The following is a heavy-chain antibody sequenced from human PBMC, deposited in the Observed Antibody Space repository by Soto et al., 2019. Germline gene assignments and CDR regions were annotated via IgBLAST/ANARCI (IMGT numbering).Heavy chain of an antibody. V-gene: IGHV3-9*01. CDR1: GFTFDDYA. CDR2: ISWNSGSI. Sequence: PGGSLRLSCAASGFTFDDYAMHWVRQAPGKGLEWVSGISWNSGSIGYADSVKGRFTISRDNAKNSLYLQMNSLRAEDTALYYCAKDRSYGSGSCFDYWGQGTPVTVSS. D-gene: IGHD3-10*01. CDR3: AKDRSYGSGSCFDY. J-gene: IGHJ4*02.